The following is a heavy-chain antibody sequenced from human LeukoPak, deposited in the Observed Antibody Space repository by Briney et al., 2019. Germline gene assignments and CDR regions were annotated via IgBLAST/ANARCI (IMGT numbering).Heavy chain of an antibody. CDR3: ARGRQQLNWFDP. CDR1: GYTFTSYY. Sequence: VASVTVSFKASGYTFTSYYMHWVRQAPGQGLEWMGIINPSGGSTSYAQKFQGRVTMTRDTSTSKVYMELSSLRSEDTAVYYCARGRQQLNWFDPWGQGTLVTVSS. J-gene: IGHJ5*02. CDR2: INPSGGST. D-gene: IGHD6-13*01. V-gene: IGHV1-46*01.